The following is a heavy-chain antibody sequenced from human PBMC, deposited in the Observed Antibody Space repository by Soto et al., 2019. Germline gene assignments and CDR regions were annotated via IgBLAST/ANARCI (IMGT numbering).Heavy chain of an antibody. Sequence: GGSLRLWCGAVVCTVSSYGMSWVRQAPGKGLEWVSAISGSGGSTYYADSVKGRFTISRDNSKNTLYLQMNSLRAEDTAVYYCSGGGSCYDRHYYYMDVWGKGTTVTVSS. CDR2: ISGSGGST. J-gene: IGHJ6*03. V-gene: IGHV3-23*01. CDR3: SGGGSCYDRHYYYMDV. CDR1: VCTVSSYG. D-gene: IGHD2-15*01.